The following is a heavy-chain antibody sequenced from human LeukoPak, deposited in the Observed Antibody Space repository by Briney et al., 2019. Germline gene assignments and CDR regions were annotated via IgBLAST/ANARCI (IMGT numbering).Heavy chain of an antibody. CDR2: IYTSGST. D-gene: IGHD6-13*01. Sequence: PSETLSLTCTVSGGSISSYYWSWIRQPAGKGLEWIERIYTSGSTNYNPSLKSRVTMSVDTSKNQFSLKLSSVTAADTAVYYCARATAPGIAGVGPRGYFDLWGRGTLVTVSS. V-gene: IGHV4-4*07. J-gene: IGHJ2*01. CDR3: ARATAPGIAGVGPRGYFDL. CDR1: GGSISSYY.